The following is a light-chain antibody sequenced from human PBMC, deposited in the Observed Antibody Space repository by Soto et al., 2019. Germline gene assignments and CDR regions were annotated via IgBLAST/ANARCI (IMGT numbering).Light chain of an antibody. Sequence: DIQMTQSPSTLSASVGDRVTITCRASQSISSWLAWYQQKPGKAPKLLIYDASSLESGGPSRFSGSGSVTEFTLTISSLKPDDFATYYCQQYDSYWTFGQGTKV. V-gene: IGKV1-5*01. J-gene: IGKJ1*01. CDR1: QSISSW. CDR3: QQYDSYWT. CDR2: DAS.